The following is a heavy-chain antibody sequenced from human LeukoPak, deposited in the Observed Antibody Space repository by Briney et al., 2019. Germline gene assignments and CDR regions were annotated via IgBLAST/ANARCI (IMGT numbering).Heavy chain of an antibody. CDR2: INHSGST. V-gene: IGHV4-34*01. J-gene: IGHJ4*02. CDR1: GGSFSGYY. Sequence: PSETLSLTCAVYGGSFSGYYWSWIRQPPGKGLEWIGEINHSGSTNYNPSLKSRVTISVDTSKNQFSPKLSSVTAADTAVYYCARTPSYYYGSGSYRVGIFDYWGQGTLVTVSS. D-gene: IGHD3-10*01. CDR3: ARTPSYYYGSGSYRVGIFDY.